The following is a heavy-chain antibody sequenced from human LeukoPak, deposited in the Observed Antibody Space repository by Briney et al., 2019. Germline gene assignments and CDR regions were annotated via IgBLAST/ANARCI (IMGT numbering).Heavy chain of an antibody. CDR3: ARAGGLRYFDWLLPWFDP. CDR2: ISSSSSYI. V-gene: IGHV3-21*01. CDR1: GFTFSSYS. Sequence: GGSLRLSCAASGFTFSSYSMNWLRQAPGKGLEWVSYISSSSSYIYYADSVKGRFTISRDNAKNSLYLQMNSLRAEDTAVYYCARAGGLRYFDWLLPWFDPWGQGTLVTVSS. D-gene: IGHD3-9*01. J-gene: IGHJ5*02.